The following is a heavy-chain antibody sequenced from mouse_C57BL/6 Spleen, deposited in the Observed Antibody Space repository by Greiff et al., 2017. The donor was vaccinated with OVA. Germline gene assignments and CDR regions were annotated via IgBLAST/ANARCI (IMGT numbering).Heavy chain of an antibody. CDR3: ARRGYGNYDGDFDY. CDR2: IHPNSGST. V-gene: IGHV1-64*01. J-gene: IGHJ2*01. CDR1: GYTFTSYW. D-gene: IGHD2-1*01. Sequence: QVQLQQSGAELVKPGASVKLSCKASGYTFTSYWMHWVKQRPGQGLEWIGMIHPNSGSTNYNEKFKSKATLTVDKSSSTAYMQLSSLTSEDSAVYYCARRGYGNYDGDFDYWGQGTTLTVSS.